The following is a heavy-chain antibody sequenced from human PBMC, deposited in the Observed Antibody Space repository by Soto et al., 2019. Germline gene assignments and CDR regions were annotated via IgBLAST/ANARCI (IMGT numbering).Heavy chain of an antibody. Sequence: GASVKVSCKASGYTFTGYYMHWVRQAPGQGLEWMGWINPNSGGTNYAQKFQGWVTMTRDTSISTAYMELSRLRSDDTAVYYCARGGNAPTYSNYSLEAGSNWFDPWGQGTLVTVSS. CDR2: INPNSGGT. V-gene: IGHV1-2*04. D-gene: IGHD4-4*01. CDR1: GYTFTGYY. CDR3: ARGGNAPTYSNYSLEAGSNWFDP. J-gene: IGHJ5*02.